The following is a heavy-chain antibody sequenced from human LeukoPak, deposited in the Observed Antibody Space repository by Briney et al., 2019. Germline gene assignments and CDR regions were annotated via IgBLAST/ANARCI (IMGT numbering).Heavy chain of an antibody. CDR3: TRDLGN. CDR2: ISGGASSI. Sequence: PGGSLRLSCVVSGFTFSDYSMNWVRQAPGKGLEWISHISGGASSIYYADSVKGSFTISRDNAKNSLYLQMNSLRPEDTAVYYCTRDLGNWGQGTLVTVSS. V-gene: IGHV3-48*01. CDR1: GFTFSDYS. J-gene: IGHJ4*02. D-gene: IGHD7-27*01.